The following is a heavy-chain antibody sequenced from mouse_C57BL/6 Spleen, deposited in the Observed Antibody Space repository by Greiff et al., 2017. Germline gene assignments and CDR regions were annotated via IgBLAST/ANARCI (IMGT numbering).Heavy chain of an antibody. V-gene: IGHV7-3*01. Sequence: DVMLVESGGGLVQPGGSLSLSCAASGFTFTDYYMSWVRQPPGKALEWLGFIRNKANGYTTEYSASVKGRFNISRDNSQSILYLQMNALRAEDSATYYCARLYGNFVWYFDVWGTGTTVTVSS. CDR2: IRNKANGYTT. CDR1: GFTFTDYY. J-gene: IGHJ1*03. D-gene: IGHD2-1*01. CDR3: ARLYGNFVWYFDV.